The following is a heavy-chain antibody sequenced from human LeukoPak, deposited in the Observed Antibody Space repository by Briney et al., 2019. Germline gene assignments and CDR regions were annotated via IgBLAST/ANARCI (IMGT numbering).Heavy chain of an antibody. CDR3: AKDGSWGDYYFYFYIDV. J-gene: IGHJ6*03. V-gene: IGHV3-23*01. CDR1: GFTFSNSA. D-gene: IGHD3-16*01. CDR2: ISASGHYT. Sequence: GGSLRLSCEASGFTFSNSAMSWVRQAPGKGLEWVSGISASGHYTYNADSAKGRFTISRDNSKNTLYLQMNSLRAEDTPLSDCAKDGSWGDYYFYFYIDVWRKGTTVTVSS.